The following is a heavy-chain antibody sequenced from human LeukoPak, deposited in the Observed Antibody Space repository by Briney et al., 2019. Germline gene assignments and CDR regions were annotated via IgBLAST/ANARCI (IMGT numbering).Heavy chain of an antibody. Sequence: SETLSLTCAVSGGSFSGYYWTWIRQPPGKGLEWVGEINHSGSANYNPSLKSRVTISVDTSKNQFSLKVSSMTAADTAVYYCARAAEMATIYYFDYWGQGTLVTVSS. V-gene: IGHV4-34*01. CDR2: INHSGSA. J-gene: IGHJ4*02. D-gene: IGHD5-24*01. CDR1: GGSFSGYY. CDR3: ARAAEMATIYYFDY.